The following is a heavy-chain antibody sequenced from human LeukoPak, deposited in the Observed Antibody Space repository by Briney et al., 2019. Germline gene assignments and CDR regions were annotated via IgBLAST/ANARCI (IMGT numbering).Heavy chain of an antibody. Sequence: PGGSLGLSCAASGFTFRTYTMNWVRQAPGKGLEWVSAISGSGGSTYYADSVKGRFTISRDNSKNTLYLQMNSLRAEDTAVYYCAKISSGWPVHSWFDPWGQGTLVTVSS. CDR1: GFTFRTYT. D-gene: IGHD6-19*01. CDR3: AKISSGWPVHSWFDP. V-gene: IGHV3-23*01. J-gene: IGHJ5*02. CDR2: ISGSGGST.